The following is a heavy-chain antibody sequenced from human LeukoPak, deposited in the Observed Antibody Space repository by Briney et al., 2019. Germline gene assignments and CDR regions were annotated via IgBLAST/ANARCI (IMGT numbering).Heavy chain of an antibody. J-gene: IGHJ4*02. CDR1: GGSFSGYY. Sequence: SETLSLTCAVYGGSFSGYYWSWIRQPPGKGLEWIGEINHSGSTNYNPYLSSRVTISVDTSTDQCSLKLSSVTAADTAVYYCARGYLVGYYDSSGDYYYFDYWGQGTLVTVSS. V-gene: IGHV4-34*01. CDR3: ARGYLVGYYDSSGDYYYFDY. D-gene: IGHD3-22*01. CDR2: INHSGST.